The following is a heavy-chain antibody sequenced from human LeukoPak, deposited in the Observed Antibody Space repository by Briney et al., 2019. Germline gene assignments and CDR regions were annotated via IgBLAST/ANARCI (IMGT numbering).Heavy chain of an antibody. D-gene: IGHD3-10*01. J-gene: IGHJ4*02. CDR2: INHSGST. Sequence: SETLSLTCAVYGGSFSGYYWSWIRQPPGKGLEWIGEINHSGSTNYNPSLKSRVTISVDTSKHQFSLKLSSVTAADTAVYYCARSPWFGELLTPYYFDYWGQGTLVTVSS. CDR3: ARSPWFGELLTPYYFDY. V-gene: IGHV4-34*01. CDR1: GGSFSGYY.